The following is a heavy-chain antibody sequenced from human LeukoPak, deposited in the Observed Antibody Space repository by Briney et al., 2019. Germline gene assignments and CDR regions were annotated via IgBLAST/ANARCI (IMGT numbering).Heavy chain of an antibody. Sequence: SETLSLTCTVSGGSISSSSYYWGWIRQPPGKGLEWIGSIYYSGSTYYNPSLKSLVTISVDTSKNQFSLKLSSVTAADTAVYYCVKMGGGYFDYWGQGTLVTVSS. D-gene: IGHD3-16*01. CDR2: IYYSGST. CDR3: VKMGGGYFDY. V-gene: IGHV4-39*01. J-gene: IGHJ4*02. CDR1: GGSISSSSYY.